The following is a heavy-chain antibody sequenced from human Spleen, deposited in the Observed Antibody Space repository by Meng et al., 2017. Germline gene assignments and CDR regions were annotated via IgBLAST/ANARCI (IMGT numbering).Heavy chain of an antibody. CDR1: GYTFTSYD. D-gene: IGHD6-13*01. V-gene: IGHV1-8*01. J-gene: IGHJ4*02. Sequence: QVQRVRSGAEGKKPGAPMKVSCKASGYTFTSYDINWVRQATGQGLEWMGWMNPNSGNTGYAQKFQGRVTMTRDTSASTAYMELSSLRSEDTAVYYCATGDYSSSWYGAYWGQGTLVTVSS. CDR3: ATGDYSSSWYGAY. CDR2: MNPNSGNT.